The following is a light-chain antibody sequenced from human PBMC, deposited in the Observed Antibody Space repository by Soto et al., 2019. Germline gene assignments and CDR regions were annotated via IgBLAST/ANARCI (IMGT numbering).Light chain of an antibody. CDR3: QQYNSSPWT. CDR2: DAS. Sequence: DIQMTQSPSTLSASVGDRVTITCRASQSISSWLAWYQQKPGKAPKLLIYDASSFESGVPSRFSGSGSGTEFTLTISSLQPDDFATYCCQQYNSSPWTFGQGTKVEIK. V-gene: IGKV1-5*01. J-gene: IGKJ1*01. CDR1: QSISSW.